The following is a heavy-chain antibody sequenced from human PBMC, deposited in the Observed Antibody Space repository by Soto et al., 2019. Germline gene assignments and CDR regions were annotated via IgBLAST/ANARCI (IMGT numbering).Heavy chain of an antibody. V-gene: IGHV1-69*01. J-gene: IGHJ4*02. D-gene: IGHD2-2*01. CDR2: IIPIFGTA. CDR1: GDTFSSYA. CDR3: ARGVVPAANEEYYFDY. Sequence: QVQLVQSGAEVKKPGSSVKVSCKASGDTFSSYAISWVRQAHGQGLEWMGGIIPIFGTANYAQKFQGRVTITSDESTSTAYMDLSSLRSEDTAVYYCARGVVPAANEEYYFDYWGQGTLVTVSS.